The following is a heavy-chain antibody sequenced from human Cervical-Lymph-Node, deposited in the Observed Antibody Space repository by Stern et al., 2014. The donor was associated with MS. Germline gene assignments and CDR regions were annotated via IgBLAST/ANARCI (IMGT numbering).Heavy chain of an antibody. D-gene: IGHD6-19*01. CDR1: GYTFTHYA. Sequence: QVQLVQSGSEFKKPGASVKVSCKASGYTFTHYAMNWVRQAPGQGLEWMGWINTDTGEPTYAESVTGRFVFSMDTSVSTAYLQISSLKAEDSGMYYCARYSRGWSGENDYWGQGTLVTVSS. CDR2: INTDTGEP. CDR3: ARYSRGWSGENDY. V-gene: IGHV7-4-1*02. J-gene: IGHJ4*02.